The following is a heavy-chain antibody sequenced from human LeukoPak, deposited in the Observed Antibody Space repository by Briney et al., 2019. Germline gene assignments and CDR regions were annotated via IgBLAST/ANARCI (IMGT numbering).Heavy chain of an antibody. CDR3: ARDLDHYDSSGYYYVAAFDI. V-gene: IGHV4-34*01. J-gene: IGHJ3*02. CDR2: INHSGST. Sequence: SETLSLTCAVYGGSFSGYYWSWIRQPPGKGLEWIGEINHSGSTNYNPSLKSRATISVDTSKNQFSLKLSSVTAADTAVYYRARDLDHYDSSGYYYVAAFDIWGQGTMVTVSS. CDR1: GGSFSGYY. D-gene: IGHD3-22*01.